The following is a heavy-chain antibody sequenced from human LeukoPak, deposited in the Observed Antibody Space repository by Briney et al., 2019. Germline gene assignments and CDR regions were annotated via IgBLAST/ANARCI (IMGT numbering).Heavy chain of an antibody. CDR2: ISSSSTI. CDR3: ARAVAGTFDY. CDR1: GFTFSSYS. Sequence: PGRSLRLSCAASGFTFSSYSMNWVRQAPGKGLEWVSYISSSSTIYYADSVKGRFTISRDNAKNSLYLQMNSLRAEDTAVYYCARAVAGTFDYWGQGTLVTVSS. V-gene: IGHV3-48*01. D-gene: IGHD6-19*01. J-gene: IGHJ4*02.